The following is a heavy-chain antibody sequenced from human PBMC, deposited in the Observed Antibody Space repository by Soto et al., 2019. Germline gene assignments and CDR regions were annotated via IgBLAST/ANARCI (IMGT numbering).Heavy chain of an antibody. CDR1: GYNFVAYY. CDR2: INPSGGAT. Sequence: ASVKVSCKASGYNFVAYYMHWVRQAPGQGLEWMGWINPSGGATNFAERFQGRVTMTSDTSISTFYMEIKRLNSDDTAVYFCAKDRKYGDYGYNFDYWGQGTLVTVSS. J-gene: IGHJ4*02. CDR3: AKDRKYGDYGYNFDY. V-gene: IGHV1-2*02. D-gene: IGHD2-21*02.